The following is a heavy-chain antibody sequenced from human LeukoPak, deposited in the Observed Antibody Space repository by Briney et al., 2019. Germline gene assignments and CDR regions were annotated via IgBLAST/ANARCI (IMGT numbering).Heavy chain of an antibody. CDR3: ARHVYHPVTTVWAFDI. J-gene: IGHJ3*02. D-gene: IGHD4-17*01. CDR2: IYHSGST. Sequence: SETLSLNCAVSGYSISSGYYWGWIRQPPGKGLEWIGSIYHSGSTYYNPSLKSRVTISVDTSKNQLSLKLSSVTAADTAVYYCARHVYHPVTTVWAFDIWGQGTMVTVSS. V-gene: IGHV4-38-2*01. CDR1: GYSISSGYY.